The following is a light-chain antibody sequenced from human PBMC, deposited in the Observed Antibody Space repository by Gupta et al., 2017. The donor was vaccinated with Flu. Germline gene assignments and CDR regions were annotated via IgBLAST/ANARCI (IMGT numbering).Light chain of an antibody. CDR1: QSVGSN. V-gene: IGKV3-11*01. CDR3: RHRRNLPRT. Sequence: EIVLTQSPGTLSLSPGESATLSCRASQSVGSNLAWYQQKHGRTPRLLLYDASNRATGIPARLSGSGSATAFTLIISSIVPPDFAVTDCRHRRNLPRTCGPGTKVDIK. J-gene: IGKJ3*01. CDR2: DAS.